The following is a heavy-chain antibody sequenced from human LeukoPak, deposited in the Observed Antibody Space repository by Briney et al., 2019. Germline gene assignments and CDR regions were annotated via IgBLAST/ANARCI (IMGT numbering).Heavy chain of an antibody. Sequence: QPGGSLRLSCAASGFTFSSYSMNWVRQAPGRGLEWVSYISYRSSPIHYADSVKGRFTISRDNAKNSLYLQMNSLRAEDTAVYYCARAPRADDNWFDPWGQGTLVTVSS. CDR2: ISYRSSPI. V-gene: IGHV3-48*01. J-gene: IGHJ5*02. CDR1: GFTFSSYS. D-gene: IGHD5-24*01. CDR3: ARAPRADDNWFDP.